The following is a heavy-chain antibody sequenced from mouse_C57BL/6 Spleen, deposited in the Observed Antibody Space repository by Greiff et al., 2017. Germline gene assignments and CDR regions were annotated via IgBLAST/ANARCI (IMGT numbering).Heavy chain of an antibody. CDR2: IYPGAGDT. J-gene: IGHJ3*01. Sequence: VQLQQSGAELVKPGASVKISCKASGYAFSSYWMNWVKQRPGKGLEWIGQIYPGAGDTNYNGKFKGKATLTADKSSSTAYMQLSSLTSEDSAVCCCGRLVYGNRLAYWGQGNLVNVSA. D-gene: IGHD2-1*01. CDR1: GYAFSSYW. V-gene: IGHV1-80*01. CDR3: GRLVYGNRLAY.